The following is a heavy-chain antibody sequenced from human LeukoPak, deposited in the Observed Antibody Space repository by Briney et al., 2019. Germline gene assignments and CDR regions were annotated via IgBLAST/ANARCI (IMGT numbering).Heavy chain of an antibody. CDR3: ARIMLSWREFNC. D-gene: IGHD1-26*01. V-gene: IGHV3-23*01. CDR2: ISNNGGYT. CDR1: GFTFSSSA. J-gene: IGHJ4*02. Sequence: GGSLRLSCAASGFTFSSSAMSWVRQAPGKGLEWVSAISNNGGYTYYADSVQGRFTISRDNSKSTLCLQMNSLRAADTAVYYCARIMLSWREFNCWGQGTLVTVSS.